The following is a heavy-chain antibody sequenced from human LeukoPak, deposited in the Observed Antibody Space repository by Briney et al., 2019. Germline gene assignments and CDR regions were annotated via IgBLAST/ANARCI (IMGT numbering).Heavy chain of an antibody. CDR1: GFTFGDYA. Sequence: GGSLRLSCTASGFTFGDYAMSCVRQAPGKGLGWVGFIRSTAYGGTTEYAASVKGRFTISRDDSKSIAYLQMNSLKTEDTAVYYCTRGDGSGSYYGGDAFDIWGQGTMVTVSS. D-gene: IGHD3-10*01. CDR3: TRGDGSGSYYGGDAFDI. V-gene: IGHV3-49*04. J-gene: IGHJ3*02. CDR2: IRSTAYGGTT.